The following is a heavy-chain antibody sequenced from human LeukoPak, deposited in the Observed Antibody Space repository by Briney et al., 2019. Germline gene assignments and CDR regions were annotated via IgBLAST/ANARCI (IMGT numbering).Heavy chain of an antibody. V-gene: IGHV1-2*02. Sequence: ASVKVSCKASGYTFTGYYMHWVRRAPGQGLEWMGWINPNSGGTNYAQKFQGRVTMTRDTSISTAYMELSRLRSDDTAVYYCARTRGYCSSTSCWLFDYWGQGTLVTVSS. CDR3: ARTRGYCSSTSCWLFDY. CDR2: INPNSGGT. CDR1: GYTFTGYY. J-gene: IGHJ4*02. D-gene: IGHD2-2*01.